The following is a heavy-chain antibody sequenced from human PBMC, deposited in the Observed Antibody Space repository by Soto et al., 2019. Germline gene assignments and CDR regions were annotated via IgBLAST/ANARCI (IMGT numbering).Heavy chain of an antibody. CDR3: ARDFRTRYCSGGSCYPSATYYYYYGMDV. D-gene: IGHD2-15*01. Sequence: PWGALRLSGAASVFTCSSYGMHWVREAPGKGLEWVAVIRYDGSNKYYADSVKGRFTISRDNSKNTLYLQMNSLRAEDTAVYYCARDFRTRYCSGGSCYPSATYYYYYGMDVWGQGTTVTVSS. CDR2: IRYDGSNK. J-gene: IGHJ6*02. V-gene: IGHV3-33*01. CDR1: VFTCSSYG.